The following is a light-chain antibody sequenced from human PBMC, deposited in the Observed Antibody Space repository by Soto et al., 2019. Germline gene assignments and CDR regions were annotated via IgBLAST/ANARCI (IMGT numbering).Light chain of an antibody. CDR3: QQFEQWPPLFS. CDR1: QSLNNN. V-gene: IGKV3-15*01. Sequence: EIVMTQSPATLSASPGDRATLSCWASQSLNNNLVWYQQKPGHPPRLLIYHASTRAAGVPARFSGSGYGTEFTLTISSLQSEDLAVYYCQQFEQWPPLFSFGQGTRVEIK. CDR2: HAS. J-gene: IGKJ2*01.